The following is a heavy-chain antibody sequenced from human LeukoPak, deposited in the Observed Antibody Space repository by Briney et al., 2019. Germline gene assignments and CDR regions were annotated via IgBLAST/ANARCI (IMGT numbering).Heavy chain of an antibody. CDR1: GGSISSGSYY. J-gene: IGHJ6*03. D-gene: IGHD6-13*01. V-gene: IGHV4-61*02. CDR2: IYTSGST. CDR3: ARDRIAAALDYYMDV. Sequence: SETLSLTCTVSGGSISSGSYYWSWIRQPAGKGLECIGRIYTSGSTNYNPSLKSRVTISVDTSKNQFSLKLSSVTAADTAVYYCARDRIAAALDYYMDVWGKGTTVTVSS.